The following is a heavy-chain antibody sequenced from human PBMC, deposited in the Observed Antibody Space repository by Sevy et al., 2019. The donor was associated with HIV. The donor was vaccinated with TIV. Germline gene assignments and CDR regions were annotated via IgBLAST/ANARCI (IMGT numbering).Heavy chain of an antibody. CDR1: GGSISSGGYS. D-gene: IGHD3-22*01. CDR2: IYHSGST. V-gene: IGHV4-30-2*01. CDR3: ARGYDDSSGYYFHFDY. J-gene: IGHJ4*02. Sequence: SETLSLTCAVSGGSISSGGYSWSWIRQPPGKGLEWIGYIYHSGSTYYNPSLKSRVTISVDRSKNQFSLKLSSVTAADTAVYYCARGYDDSSGYYFHFDYWGQGTLVTVSS.